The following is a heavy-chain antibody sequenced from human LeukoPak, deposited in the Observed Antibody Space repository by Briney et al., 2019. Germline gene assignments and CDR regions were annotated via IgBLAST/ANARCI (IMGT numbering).Heavy chain of an antibody. V-gene: IGHV3-48*03. CDR1: GFTFSTYE. CDR2: ISSSGSTM. J-gene: IGHJ3*02. CDR3: ARDQSDAFDI. Sequence: PGGSLRLSCAASGFTFSTYEMNWVRQAPGKGLEWVSYISSSGSTMYYADSVKGRFTISRDNAKNSLYLQMNSLRAEDTAVYYCARDQSDAFDIWGQGTMVTVSS.